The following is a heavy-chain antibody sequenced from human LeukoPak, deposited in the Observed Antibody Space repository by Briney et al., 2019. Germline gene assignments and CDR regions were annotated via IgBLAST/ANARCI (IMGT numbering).Heavy chain of an antibody. D-gene: IGHD2-21*01. CDR3: AKFLPTHIVVANYYFDY. J-gene: IGHJ4*02. CDR2: ISGSGGST. V-gene: IGHV3-23*01. Sequence: PGGSLRLSCAASGFNFSSYWMHWVRQAPGKGLEWVSAISGSGGSTYYADSVKGRFTISRDNSKNTLYLQMNSLRAEDTAVYYCAKFLPTHIVVANYYFDYWGQGTLVTVSS. CDR1: GFNFSSYW.